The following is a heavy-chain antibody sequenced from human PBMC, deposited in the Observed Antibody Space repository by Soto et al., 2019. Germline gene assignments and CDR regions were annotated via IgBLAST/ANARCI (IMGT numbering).Heavy chain of an antibody. CDR1: GGSIGSSNW. Sequence: SETLSLTCAVSGGSIGSSNWWSWVRQPPGKGLEWIGEIYHSGSTNYNPSLKSRVTISVDKSKNQFSLKLSSVTAADTAVYYCARVPGRAVYGMDVWGQGTTVTVSS. J-gene: IGHJ6*02. CDR2: IYHSGST. V-gene: IGHV4-4*02. D-gene: IGHD3-10*01. CDR3: ARVPGRAVYGMDV.